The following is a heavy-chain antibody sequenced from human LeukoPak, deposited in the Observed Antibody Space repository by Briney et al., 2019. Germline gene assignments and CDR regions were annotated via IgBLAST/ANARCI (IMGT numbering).Heavy chain of an antibody. J-gene: IGHJ3*02. V-gene: IGHV1-69*04. D-gene: IGHD6-13*01. CDR3: AIAAAGSYPPDAFDI. Sequence: SVKVSCKAFGYTLTSYYMHWVRQAPGQGLEWMGRIIPILGIANYAQKFQGRVTITADKSTSTAYMELSSLRSEDTAVYYCAIAAAGSYPPDAFDIWGQGTMVTVSS. CDR1: GYTLTSYY. CDR2: IIPILGIA.